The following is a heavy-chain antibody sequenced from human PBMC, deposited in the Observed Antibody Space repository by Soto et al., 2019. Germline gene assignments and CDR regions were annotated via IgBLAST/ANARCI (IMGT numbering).Heavy chain of an antibody. Sequence: SETLSLTCAVYGGSFSGYYWSWIRQPPGKGLEWIGEINHSGSTNYNPSLKSRVTISVDTSKNQFSLKLSSVTAADTAVYYCARVSEYCSRTSCYDLDVGGKGTTDPVSS. CDR2: INHSGST. V-gene: IGHV4-34*01. J-gene: IGHJ6*04. CDR3: ARVSEYCSRTSCYDLDV. CDR1: GGSFSGYY. D-gene: IGHD2-2*01.